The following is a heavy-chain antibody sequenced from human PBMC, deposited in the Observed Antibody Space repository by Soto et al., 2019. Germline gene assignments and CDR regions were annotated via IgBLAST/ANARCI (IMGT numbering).Heavy chain of an antibody. V-gene: IGHV3-21*01. Sequence: PGGSLRLSCAASGFTFSSYSMNWVRHAPGKGLEWVSSISSSSSYIYYADSVKGRFTISRDNDKNSLYLQMNSRRAEDTDVYYCVRDYDSSGYNSDYWGQGTPVTVSS. J-gene: IGHJ4*02. CDR2: ISSSSSYI. D-gene: IGHD3-22*01. CDR3: VRDYDSSGYNSDY. CDR1: GFTFSSYS.